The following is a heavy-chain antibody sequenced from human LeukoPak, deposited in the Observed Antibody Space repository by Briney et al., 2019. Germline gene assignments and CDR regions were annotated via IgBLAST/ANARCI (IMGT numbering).Heavy chain of an antibody. Sequence: GGPLRLSCAASGFSFSSYAMSWVRQAPGKGLEWVSSISGSGDNTYYAESVKGRFTISRDNSKNTLFLQMNSLRAEDTAVLYCAKRSGYTAGWFFDFWGQGTLVTVSS. D-gene: IGHD5-12*01. J-gene: IGHJ4*02. CDR3: AKRSGYTAGWFFDF. V-gene: IGHV3-23*01. CDR1: GFSFSSYA. CDR2: ISGSGDNT.